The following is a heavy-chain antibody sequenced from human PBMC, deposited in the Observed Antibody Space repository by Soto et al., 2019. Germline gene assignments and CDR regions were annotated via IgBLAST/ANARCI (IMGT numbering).Heavy chain of an antibody. D-gene: IGHD5-12*01. CDR1: GGSFSGYY. J-gene: IGHJ2*01. V-gene: IGHV4-34*01. Sequence: QVQLQQWGAGLLKPSETLSLTCAVYGGSFSGYYWSWIRQPPGKGLEWIGEINHSGSTNYNPSLRSRVTISGDTSKNQFSLKLSSVTAADTAVYYCARGLRWMSPGWYFDLWGRGTLVTVSS. CDR2: INHSGST. CDR3: ARGLRWMSPGWYFDL.